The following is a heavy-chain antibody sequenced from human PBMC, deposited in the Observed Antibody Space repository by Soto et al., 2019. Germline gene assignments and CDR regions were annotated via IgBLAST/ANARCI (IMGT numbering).Heavy chain of an antibody. CDR2: IYHSGST. D-gene: IGHD6-25*01. CDR1: GGSISSSNW. V-gene: IGHV4-4*02. CDR3: AREAGYSSAGGFDD. Sequence: SETLSLTCAVSGGSISSSNWWSWVRQPPGKGLEWIGEIYHSGSTNYNPPLKSRVTISVDKSKNQFSLKLSSVTAADTAVYYCAREAGYSSAGGFDDWGQGTLVTVSS. J-gene: IGHJ4*02.